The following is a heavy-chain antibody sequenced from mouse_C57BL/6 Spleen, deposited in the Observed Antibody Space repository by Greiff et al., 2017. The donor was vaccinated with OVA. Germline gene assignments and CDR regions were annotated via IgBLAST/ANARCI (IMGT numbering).Heavy chain of an antibody. J-gene: IGHJ4*01. CDR1: GFNIKDYY. CDR3: ARRAVVEPNAMDY. D-gene: IGHD1-1*01. Sequence: VQLQQSGAELVKPGASVKLSCTASGFNIKDYYMHWVKQRTEQGLEWIGRIDPEDGEPKYAPKFQGKATITADTSSNTAYLQLSSLTSEDTAVYYCARRAVVEPNAMDYWGQGTSVTVSS. V-gene: IGHV14-2*01. CDR2: IDPEDGEP.